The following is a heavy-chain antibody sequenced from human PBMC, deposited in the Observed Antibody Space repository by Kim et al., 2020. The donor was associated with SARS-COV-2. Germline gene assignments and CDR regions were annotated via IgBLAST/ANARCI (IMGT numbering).Heavy chain of an antibody. J-gene: IGHJ4*02. CDR3: ARAGGDYDFWSGYYDYFDY. V-gene: IGHV1-2*02. D-gene: IGHD3-3*01. Sequence: ASVKVSCKASGYTFTGYYMHWVRQAPGQGLEWMGWINPNSGGTNYAQKFQGRVTMTRDTSISTAYMELSRLRSDDTAVYYCARAGGDYDFWSGYYDYFDYWGQGTLVTVSS. CDR1: GYTFTGYY. CDR2: INPNSGGT.